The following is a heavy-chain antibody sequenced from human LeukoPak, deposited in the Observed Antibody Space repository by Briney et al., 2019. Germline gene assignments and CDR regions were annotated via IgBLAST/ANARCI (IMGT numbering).Heavy chain of an antibody. Sequence: GGSLRLSCAASGFTFSSYAMSWVRQAPGKGLEWVSAISGSGGSTYYADSVKGRFTISRDNSKNTLYLQMNSLRAEDTAVYYCAKANHKQEYYYDSSGYYRDWGQGTLVTVSS. V-gene: IGHV3-23*01. CDR3: AKANHKQEYYYDSSGYYRD. CDR1: GFTFSSYA. D-gene: IGHD3-22*01. J-gene: IGHJ4*02. CDR2: ISGSGGST.